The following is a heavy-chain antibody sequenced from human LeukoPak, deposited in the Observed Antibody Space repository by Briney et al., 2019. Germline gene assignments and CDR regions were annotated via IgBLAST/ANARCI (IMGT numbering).Heavy chain of an antibody. Sequence: SVKVSCKASGGSFSSYSISWVRQAPGQGLEWMGRIIPVLRTPHYAQKFQGRVTITADKSTSTAYMELSSLRSEDTAVYYCARDLHLGSSSWFGYWGQGPLVTVSS. CDR1: GGSFSSYS. CDR3: ARDLHLGSSSWFGY. J-gene: IGHJ4*02. D-gene: IGHD6-13*01. V-gene: IGHV1-69*08. CDR2: IIPVLRTP.